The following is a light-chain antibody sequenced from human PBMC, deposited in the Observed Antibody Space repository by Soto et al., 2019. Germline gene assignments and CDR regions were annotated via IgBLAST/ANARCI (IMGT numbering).Light chain of an antibody. Sequence: EIVLTQSPGTLSLSPGERATLSCGASQKISSSYLAWYQQKPGQAPRLLIYGASSRATGIPDRFSGSGSGTDFTLTISRLEPEDFAVYYCQQYGSSLITFGQGTRLEIK. CDR1: QKISSSY. CDR2: GAS. V-gene: IGKV3-20*01. CDR3: QQYGSSLIT. J-gene: IGKJ5*01.